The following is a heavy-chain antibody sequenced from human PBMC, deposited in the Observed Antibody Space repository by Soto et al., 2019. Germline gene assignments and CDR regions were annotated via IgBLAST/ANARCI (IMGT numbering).Heavy chain of an antibody. CDR2: IYYSGST. CDR3: ARHVLEAAAGNWFDP. J-gene: IGHJ5*02. V-gene: IGHV4-39*01. D-gene: IGHD6-13*01. CDR1: GGFTSSSSYY. Sequence: PSETLSLTCTVSGGFTSSSSYYWGWIRQPPGKGLEWIGSIYYSGSTYYNPSLKSRVTISVDTSKNQFSLKLSSVTAADTAVCYCARHVLEAAAGNWFDPWGQGTLVTVPQ.